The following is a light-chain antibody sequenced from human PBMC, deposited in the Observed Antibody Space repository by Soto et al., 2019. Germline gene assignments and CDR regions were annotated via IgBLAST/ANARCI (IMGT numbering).Light chain of an antibody. V-gene: IGKV3D-20*01. J-gene: IGKJ5*01. Sequence: ERVMTQSPGTLSLSPGERATLSCRASQSVSSSYLAWYQQKPGLAPRLLIYDASTRATGIPDRFSGSGSGTDFTLTISRLEPEDFAVYYCQQYAFSPRAFGQGTRLEIK. CDR1: QSVSSSY. CDR2: DAS. CDR3: QQYAFSPRA.